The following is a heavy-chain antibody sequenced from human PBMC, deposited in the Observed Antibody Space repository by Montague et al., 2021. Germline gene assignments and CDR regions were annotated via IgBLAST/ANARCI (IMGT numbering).Heavy chain of an antibody. CDR1: GFIFSRYW. CDR3: ARQATVTTEVGWNYFDY. D-gene: IGHD4-17*01. V-gene: IGHV3-74*01. J-gene: IGHJ4*02. CDR2: INSDGSST. Sequence: SPRLSCAASGFIFSRYWMHWVRQAPGKGLVWVSRINSDGSSTSYADSVKGRFTISRDNAKNTLYLQMNSLRAEDTAVYYCARQATVTTEVGWNYFDYWGQGTLVTVSS.